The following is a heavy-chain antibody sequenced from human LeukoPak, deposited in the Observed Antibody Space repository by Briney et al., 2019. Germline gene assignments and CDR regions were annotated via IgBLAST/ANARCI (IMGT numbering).Heavy chain of an antibody. CDR2: IYSNGDT. CDR3: ASRHSKQQPYYYYMDI. D-gene: IGHD6-13*01. J-gene: IGHJ6*03. CDR1: GDSISSGSYY. V-gene: IGHV4-61*02. Sequence: PSETPSLTCTVSGDSISSGSYYWSWIPQPAGKGLEWIGRIYSNGDTKFNPSLKSRVTISLDTSKNQFSLKLSSATAADTAVYYCASRHSKQQPYYYYMDIWGKGTTVTVSS.